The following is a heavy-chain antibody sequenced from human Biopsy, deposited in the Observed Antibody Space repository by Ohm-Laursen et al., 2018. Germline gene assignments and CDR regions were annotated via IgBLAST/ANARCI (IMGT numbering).Heavy chain of an antibody. CDR2: INPDNGGT. CDR3: VRSRAGGATWGMDV. CDR1: GYTFTGYY. D-gene: IGHD3-16*01. J-gene: IGHJ6*02. V-gene: IGHV1-2*02. Sequence: ASVKVSCKASGYTFTGYYLHWVRQAPGPGLEWMGWINPDNGGTIHAQKFQARVTVARDTSISTAYVEVTSLRSGDAAVYYCVRSRAGGATWGMDVWGQGTTVTVSS.